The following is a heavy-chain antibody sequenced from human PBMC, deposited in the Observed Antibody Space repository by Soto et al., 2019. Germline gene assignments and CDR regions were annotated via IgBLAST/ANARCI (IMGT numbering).Heavy chain of an antibody. Sequence: PGGSLRLSCAASGFTFSSYAMHWVRQAPGKGLEWVAVISYDGSNKYYADSVKGRFTISRDNSKNTLYLQMNSLRAEDTAVYYCARSRGYYYGMDVWGRGTTVTVSS. J-gene: IGHJ6*02. CDR2: ISYDGSNK. V-gene: IGHV3-30-3*01. CDR3: ARSRGYYYGMDV. CDR1: GFTFSSYA.